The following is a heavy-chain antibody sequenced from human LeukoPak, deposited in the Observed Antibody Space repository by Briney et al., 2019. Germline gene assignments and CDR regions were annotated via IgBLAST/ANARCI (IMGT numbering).Heavy chain of an antibody. CDR2: ISGSGGST. D-gene: IGHD2-2*01. CDR3: AKDLLSWGYCSSTSCPNNFDY. J-gene: IGHJ4*02. CDR1: GFTFSSYA. V-gene: IGHV3-23*01. Sequence: PGGSLRLSCAASGFTFSSYAMSWVRQAPGKGLEWVSAISGSGGSTYYADSVKGRFTISRDNSNNTLYLQMNSLRAEDTAVYYCAKDLLSWGYCSSTSCPNNFDYWGQGTLVTVSS.